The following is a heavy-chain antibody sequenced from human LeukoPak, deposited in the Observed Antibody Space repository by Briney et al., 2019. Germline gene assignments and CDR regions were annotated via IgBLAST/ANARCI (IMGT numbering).Heavy chain of an antibody. J-gene: IGHJ5*02. V-gene: IGHV1-18*01. CDR3: ARDKGRFLEWLLLGDSPIDP. D-gene: IGHD3-3*01. CDR2: ISAYNGNT. CDR1: GYTFTSHG. Sequence: ASVKVSCKASGYTFTSHGISWVRQAPGQGLEWMGWISAYNGNTNYAQKLQGRVTMTTDTSTSTAYMELRSLRSDDTAVYYCARDKGRFLEWLLLGDSPIDPWGQGTLVTVSS.